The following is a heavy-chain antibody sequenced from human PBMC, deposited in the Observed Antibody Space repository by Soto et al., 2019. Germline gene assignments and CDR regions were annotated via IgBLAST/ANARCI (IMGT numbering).Heavy chain of an antibody. CDR3: ACDANDSSAYSHRYYYGMDV. J-gene: IGHJ6*02. CDR2: INAGNGNT. D-gene: IGHD3-22*01. CDR1: GYTFTSYG. Sequence: ASVKVSCKASGYTFTSYGIHWVRQAPGQRLEWTGWINAGNGNTKYSEKFQGRVTITRDTSASTAYLELSSLRSEDTAVYYCACDANDSSAYSHRYYYGMDVWGQGTTVTVSS. V-gene: IGHV1-3*01.